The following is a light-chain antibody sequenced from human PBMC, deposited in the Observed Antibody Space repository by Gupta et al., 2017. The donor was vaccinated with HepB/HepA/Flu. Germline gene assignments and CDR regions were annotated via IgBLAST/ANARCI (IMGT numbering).Light chain of an antibody. Sequence: DIVMTQSPYSLAVSLGERATINCKSSQSVLYSSKNKNYLAWYQQKPGQPPKLLIYWASTRESGVPDRFSGSGSGTDFTLTISSRQAEDVAVYYCQQQNSTPITFGHGTKVDIK. CDR1: QSVLYSSKNKNY. V-gene: IGKV4-1*01. CDR2: WAS. J-gene: IGKJ3*01. CDR3: QQQNSTPIT.